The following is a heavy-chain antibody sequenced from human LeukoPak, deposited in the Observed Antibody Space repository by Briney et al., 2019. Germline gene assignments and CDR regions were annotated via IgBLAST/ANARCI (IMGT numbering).Heavy chain of an antibody. CDR2: IIPAFGTA. Sequence: SVKVSCKGSGGTFSSYSISWVRQAPGQGLEWMGGIIPAFGTAHYAQKFQGRVTFTTDESTATAYMELRSLRSEDTAVYYCASEGNYDSSGYSRYNYYYMDVWGKGTAVTVSS. V-gene: IGHV1-69*05. CDR1: GGTFSSYS. J-gene: IGHJ6*03. D-gene: IGHD3-22*01. CDR3: ASEGNYDSSGYSRYNYYYMDV.